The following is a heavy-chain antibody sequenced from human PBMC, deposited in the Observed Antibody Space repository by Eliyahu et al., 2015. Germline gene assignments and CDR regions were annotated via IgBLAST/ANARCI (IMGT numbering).Heavy chain of an antibody. Sequence: QVQLQQWGAGLLKPSETLSLTCAVYGGSFSGYSWSWIRQPPGKGLEWIGEINHSGSTNYNPSLKSRVTISVDTSKNQFSLKLSSVTAADTAVYYCARGKRSNCSGGSCLLDYWGQGTLVTVSS. D-gene: IGHD2-15*01. CDR1: GGSFSGYS. CDR2: INHSGST. J-gene: IGHJ4*02. CDR3: ARGKRSNCSGGSCLLDY. V-gene: IGHV4-34*01.